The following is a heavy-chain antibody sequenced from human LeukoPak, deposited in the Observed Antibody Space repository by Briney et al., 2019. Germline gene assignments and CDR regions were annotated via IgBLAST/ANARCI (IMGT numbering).Heavy chain of an antibody. CDR2: ISSRGSTI. CDR1: GFTFSSYE. CDR3: VRPSGIAVSGGTDY. V-gene: IGHV3-48*03. J-gene: IGHJ4*02. Sequence: PGGSLRLSCAGSGFTFSSYEMNWVRQAPGKGLEWVSYISSRGSTIYYADSVKGRFTISRDNAKNSLYLQMNSLRADDTAVYYCVRPSGIAVSGGTDYWGQGTLVTVSS. D-gene: IGHD6-19*01.